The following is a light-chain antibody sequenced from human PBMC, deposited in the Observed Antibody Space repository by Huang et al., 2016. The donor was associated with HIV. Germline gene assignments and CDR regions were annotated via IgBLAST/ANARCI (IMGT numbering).Light chain of an antibody. CDR2: GAS. CDR1: QSVSNN. Sequence: EIVMTQSPATLSVSPGERATLSCTSSQSVSNNLAWYQQKPGQAPRLFIYGASTRATGSPARLSGSGSGTEFTLTISSLQSEDFAIYYCQQYHNWYTFGQGTKLEI. V-gene: IGKV3-15*01. CDR3: QQYHNWYT. J-gene: IGKJ2*01.